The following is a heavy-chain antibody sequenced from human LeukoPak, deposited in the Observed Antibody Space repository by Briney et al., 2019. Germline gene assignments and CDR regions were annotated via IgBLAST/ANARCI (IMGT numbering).Heavy chain of an antibody. V-gene: IGHV4-39*01. CDR3: AIFNVRGNLNTDFDY. J-gene: IGHJ4*02. Sequence: SETLSLTCTVSGGSISSSSYYWGWIRQPPGKGLEWIGSIYYSGSTYYNPSLKSRVTISVDTSKNQFSLKLSSVTAADTAVYYCAIFNVRGNLNTDFDYWGQGTLVTVSS. CDR2: IYYSGST. CDR1: GGSISSSSYY. D-gene: IGHD3-16*01.